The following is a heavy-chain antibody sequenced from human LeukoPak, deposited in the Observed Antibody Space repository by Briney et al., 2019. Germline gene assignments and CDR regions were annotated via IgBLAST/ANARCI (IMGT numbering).Heavy chain of an antibody. CDR1: GGSISSYY. Sequence: SETLSLTCTVSGGSISSYYWSWIRQPPGKGLEWIGYIYDSGSTNYNPSLKSRVTISVDTSKNQFSLKLTSVTAADTAVYYCARGGWPSGVWFDPWGQGTLVTVSS. V-gene: IGHV4-59*01. D-gene: IGHD1-26*01. CDR3: ARGGWPSGVWFDP. J-gene: IGHJ5*02. CDR2: IYDSGST.